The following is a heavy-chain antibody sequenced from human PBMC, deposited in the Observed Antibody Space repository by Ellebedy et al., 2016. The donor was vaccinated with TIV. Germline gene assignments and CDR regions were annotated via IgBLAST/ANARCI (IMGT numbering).Heavy chain of an antibody. J-gene: IGHJ5*02. CDR1: GYSIRSGYY. V-gene: IGHV4-38-2*02. D-gene: IGHD6-13*01. Sequence: MPSETLSLTCTVSGYSIRSGYYWGWIRQPPGKGLEWIGSIYHSVSTYYNPSLKSRVTISVDTSKNQFSRKLSSVTAADTAVYYCAVQQLSAVFWFDPWGQGTLVTVSS. CDR2: IYHSVST. CDR3: AVQQLSAVFWFDP.